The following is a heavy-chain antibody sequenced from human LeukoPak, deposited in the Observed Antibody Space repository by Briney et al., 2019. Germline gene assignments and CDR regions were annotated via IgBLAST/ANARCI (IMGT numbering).Heavy chain of an antibody. J-gene: IGHJ4*02. CDR1: GGSISSSNW. CDR2: IYHSGST. CDR3: AGQERAGYYFDY. Sequence: SETLSLTCAVSGGSISSSNWWSWVRQPPGKGLEWIGEIYHSGSTNYNPSLKGRVTISVDKSKNQFSLKLSSVTAADTAVYYCAGQERAGYYFDYWGQGTLVTVSS. V-gene: IGHV4-4*02.